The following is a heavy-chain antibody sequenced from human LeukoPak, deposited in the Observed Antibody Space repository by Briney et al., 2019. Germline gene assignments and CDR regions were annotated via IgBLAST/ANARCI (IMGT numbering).Heavy chain of an antibody. CDR3: ARQNDFRLDY. CDR2: IYPGDSDT. V-gene: IGHV5-51*01. D-gene: IGHD3-3*01. Sequence: GESLKISCKGSGYTFSSYWIGWVRQMPGKGLEWMGIIYPGDSDTRYSPSLQGQVTISVDTSIGTAYLQWSSLKASDTAIYYCARQNDFRLDYWGQGTLVTASS. CDR1: GYTFSSYW. J-gene: IGHJ4*02.